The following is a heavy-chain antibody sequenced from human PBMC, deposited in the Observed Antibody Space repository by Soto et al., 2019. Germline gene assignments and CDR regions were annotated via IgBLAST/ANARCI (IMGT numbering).Heavy chain of an antibody. CDR2: ISGSGGST. D-gene: IGHD6-19*01. J-gene: IGHJ4*02. CDR1: GFTFSSYA. Sequence: GGSLRLSCAASGFTFSSYAMSWVRQAPGKGLEWVSTISGSGGSTYYADSVKGRFTVSRDSSKNTLYLQMNSLRADDTAVYYCAKWGQWLVLPYFDYWGQGTLVTVSS. V-gene: IGHV3-23*01. CDR3: AKWGQWLVLPYFDY.